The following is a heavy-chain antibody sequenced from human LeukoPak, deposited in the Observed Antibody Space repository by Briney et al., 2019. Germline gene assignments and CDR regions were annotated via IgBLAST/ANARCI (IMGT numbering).Heavy chain of an antibody. J-gene: IGHJ3*02. Sequence: ASVKVSCKASGGTFSSYAISWVRQAPGQGLEWMGGIIPIFGTANYAQKFQGRVTITADKSTSTAYMELSSLRSEDTAVYYCARDHAAMFAFDIWGQGTMVTVSS. CDR3: ARDHAAMFAFDI. CDR2: IIPIFGTA. V-gene: IGHV1-69*06. D-gene: IGHD5-18*01. CDR1: GGTFSSYA.